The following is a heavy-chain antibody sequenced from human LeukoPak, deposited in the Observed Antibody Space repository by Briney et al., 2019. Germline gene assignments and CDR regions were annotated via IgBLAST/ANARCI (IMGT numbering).Heavy chain of an antibody. Sequence: PSKTLSRTCTVSGGSVTRSNLYWGWIRQPPGKGLEWIGSIFYTGNTYYQPSLRGRLSISLDTSKNLFSLRLNSVTAADTAVYYCARNYYDSSGYYIDQLYFDSWGQGTLVTVSS. J-gene: IGHJ4*02. V-gene: IGHV4-39*07. CDR1: GGSVTRSNLY. D-gene: IGHD3-22*01. CDR3: ARNYYDSSGYYIDQLYFDS. CDR2: IFYTGNT.